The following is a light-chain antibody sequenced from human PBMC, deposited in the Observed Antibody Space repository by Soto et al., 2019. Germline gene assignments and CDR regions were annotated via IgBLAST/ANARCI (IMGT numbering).Light chain of an antibody. J-gene: IGLJ2*01. Sequence: SYELTQPPSVSVSPGQTARITCSGDALPKQYAYWYQQKPGQAPVAVIYKDSERPSGIAERFSGSSSGTTVTLTISGVQADDEAAYYCQSADSSGTYVVFGGGTKLTVL. CDR3: QSADSSGTYVV. CDR1: ALPKQY. CDR2: KDS. V-gene: IGLV3-25*03.